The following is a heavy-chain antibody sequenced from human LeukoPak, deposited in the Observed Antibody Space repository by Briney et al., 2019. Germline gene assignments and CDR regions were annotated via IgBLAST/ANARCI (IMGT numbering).Heavy chain of an antibody. D-gene: IGHD1-26*01. Sequence: GGSLRLSCAASGFTFSSYGMHWVRQAPGKGLEWVAFIRYDGSNKYYADSVKGRFTISRDNAKNSLYLQMNSLRAEDTAVYYCAREAGSYFGAFDIWGQGTMVTVSS. CDR1: GFTFSSYG. CDR3: AREAGSYFGAFDI. V-gene: IGHV3-30*02. J-gene: IGHJ3*02. CDR2: IRYDGSNK.